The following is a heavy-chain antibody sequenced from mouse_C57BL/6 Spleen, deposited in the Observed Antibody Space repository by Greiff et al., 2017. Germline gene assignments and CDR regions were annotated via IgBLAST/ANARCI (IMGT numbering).Heavy chain of an antibody. V-gene: IGHV1-53*01. CDR3: ARYGSRGAMDN. D-gene: IGHD1-1*01. CDR2: INPSNGGT. Sequence: QVQLQQSGTELVKPGASVKLSCKASGYTFTSYWMPWVKQRPGQGLVRIGNINPSNGGTNYNEKFKSKATLTVDKSSSTAYMQLSSLTSEDSAVYYCARYGSRGAMDNGGQGTSVPFPS. CDR1: GYTFTSYW. J-gene: IGHJ4*01.